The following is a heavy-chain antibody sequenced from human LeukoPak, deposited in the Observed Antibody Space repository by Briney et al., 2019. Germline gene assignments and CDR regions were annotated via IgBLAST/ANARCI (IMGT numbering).Heavy chain of an antibody. D-gene: IGHD1-26*01. J-gene: IGHJ4*02. Sequence: SETLSLTCTFSGGSISSYYWTWIRQPPGKGLEWIGYISDSGITNYNLSLKSRVTISIDTSKNQFSLRLSSVTAADTAVYYCARRVGISKKYYFDYWGQGTPVTVSS. CDR2: ISDSGIT. CDR3: ARRVGISKKYYFDY. V-gene: IGHV4-59*08. CDR1: GGSISSYY.